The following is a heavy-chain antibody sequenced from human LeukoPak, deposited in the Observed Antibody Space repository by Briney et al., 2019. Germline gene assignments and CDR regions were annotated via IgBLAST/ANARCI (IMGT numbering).Heavy chain of an antibody. Sequence: AGGSLRLSCVASGFTFSSYGMHWVRQAPGKGLEWVAFIRYDGSTKYYADSVKGRFTISRDNSKNTLYLQMNSLRAEDTAVYYCAKDESNYYYHYYMDVWGKGTTVTVSS. CDR1: GFTFSSYG. J-gene: IGHJ6*03. V-gene: IGHV3-30*02. CDR3: AKDESNYYYHYYMDV. CDR2: IRYDGSTK.